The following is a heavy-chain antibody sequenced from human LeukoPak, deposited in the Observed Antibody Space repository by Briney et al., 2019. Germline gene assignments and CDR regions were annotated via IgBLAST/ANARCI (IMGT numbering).Heavy chain of an antibody. CDR2: IWYDGSNK. V-gene: IGHV3-33*01. J-gene: IGHJ4*02. CDR1: GFTFSTYG. CDR3: ARDSYCSGGSCYSRGLDY. D-gene: IGHD2-15*01. Sequence: GGSLRLSCAASGFTFSTYGMHWVRQAPGKGLEWVAVIWYDGSNKYYADSVKGRFTVSRDNSKNTLYLQMNSLRAEDTAVYYCARDSYCSGGSCYSRGLDYWGQGTLVTVSS.